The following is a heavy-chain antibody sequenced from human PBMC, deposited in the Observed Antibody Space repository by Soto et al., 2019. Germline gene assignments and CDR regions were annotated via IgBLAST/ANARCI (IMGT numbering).Heavy chain of an antibody. CDR3: AREVRVVVPAAILPGNWFDP. CDR2: IWYDGSNK. D-gene: IGHD2-2*01. CDR1: GFTFSSYG. J-gene: IGHJ5*02. V-gene: IGHV3-33*01. Sequence: HPGGSLRLSCAASGFTFSSYGMHWVRQAPGKGLEWVAVIWYDGSNKYYADSVKGRFTISRDNSKNTLYLQMNSLRAEDTAVYYCAREVRVVVPAAILPGNWFDPWGQGTLVTVSS.